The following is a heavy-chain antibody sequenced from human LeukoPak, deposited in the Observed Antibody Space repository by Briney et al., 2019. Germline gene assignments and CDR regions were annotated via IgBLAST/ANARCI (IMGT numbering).Heavy chain of an antibody. V-gene: IGHV1-46*01. CDR3: ARVKPNYYDSSAYGTFDI. D-gene: IGHD3-22*01. Sequence: ASVKVSCKASGYTFTSYYMHWVRQAPGQGLEWMGIINPSGGSTSYEQKFQGRVTMTRDTSTSTVYMELSSLRSEDTAVYYCARVKPNYYDSSAYGTFDIWGQGTMVTVSS. J-gene: IGHJ3*02. CDR2: INPSGGST. CDR1: GYTFTSYY.